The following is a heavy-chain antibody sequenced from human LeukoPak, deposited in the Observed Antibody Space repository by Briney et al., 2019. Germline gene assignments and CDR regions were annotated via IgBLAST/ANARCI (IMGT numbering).Heavy chain of an antibody. Sequence: PGGTLRLSCAASGLNFSVYYMTWIRQAPGNGLEAPGNGLEWLSHISKTGTTIYYADSVKGRFTISRDNAKNSLYLHMNSLRADGTAVYYCVAGVALDYWGQGALVTASS. D-gene: IGHD3-3*01. V-gene: IGHV3-11*01. CDR3: VAGVALDY. CDR1: GLNFSVYY. CDR2: ISKTGTTI. J-gene: IGHJ4*02.